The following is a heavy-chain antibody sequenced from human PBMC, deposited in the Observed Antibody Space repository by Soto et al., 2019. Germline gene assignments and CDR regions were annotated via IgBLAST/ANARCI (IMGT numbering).Heavy chain of an antibody. CDR1: GGSIISSSAYY. J-gene: IGHJ4*02. V-gene: IGHV4-39*01. CDR2: IYHTGGT. D-gene: IGHD3-16*01. CDR3: ARIRVVVAFGGRYIDD. Sequence: SEALSLTCSVSGGSIISSSAYYWGWIRQPPEKGLEWIASIYHTGGTYHNPSLKSRVTISVDTSKNQFSLELSSVTAADTAVYFCARIRVVVAFGGRYIDDWGQGTLVTVSS.